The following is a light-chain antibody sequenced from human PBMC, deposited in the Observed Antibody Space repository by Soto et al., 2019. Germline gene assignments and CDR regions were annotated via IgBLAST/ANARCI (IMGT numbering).Light chain of an antibody. Sequence: QSVLTQPPSVSAAPGQKVTISCSGSSSNVVSNYVSWYQHLPGTAPKFLIYQNTKRASGIPGRFSASKSGMSATLDITGLQTGDEAKYYCATWDDSLSAVVFGGGTQLTVL. CDR3: ATWDDSLSAVV. CDR2: QNT. V-gene: IGLV1-51*01. J-gene: IGLJ7*01. CDR1: SSNVVSNY.